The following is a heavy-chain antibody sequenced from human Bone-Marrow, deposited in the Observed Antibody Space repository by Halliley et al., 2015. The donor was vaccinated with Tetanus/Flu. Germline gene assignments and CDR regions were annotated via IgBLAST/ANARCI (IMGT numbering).Heavy chain of an antibody. V-gene: IGHV4-31*03. J-gene: IGHJ5*02. CDR2: MFDTGST. Sequence: TLSLTCTVSGGSISSGSYYWTWIRQYPGKGLGWIGYMFDTGSTYYNPSLKRRVTISADTSKNHFSLTLGSVTAADTAVYFCARSEGSFWVDPWGPGTLVTVSS. CDR1: GGSISSGSYY. D-gene: IGHD3-3*01. CDR3: ARSEGSFWVDP.